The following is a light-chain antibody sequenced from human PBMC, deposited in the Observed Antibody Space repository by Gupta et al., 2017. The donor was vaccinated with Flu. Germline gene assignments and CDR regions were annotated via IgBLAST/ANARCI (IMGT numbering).Light chain of an antibody. CDR1: RGIDFW. V-gene: IGKV1D-12*01. Sequence: DIQMTQSPSSVSASVGDRVTITCRASRGIDFWLAWYQKKPGIAPKLLISAAYSLQSGVPSRFTGSGSGKALTLTSRSVQPEDCATYYCQPTKSVQLTFGGGTKVEIK. CDR3: QPTKSVQLT. CDR2: AAY. J-gene: IGKJ4*01.